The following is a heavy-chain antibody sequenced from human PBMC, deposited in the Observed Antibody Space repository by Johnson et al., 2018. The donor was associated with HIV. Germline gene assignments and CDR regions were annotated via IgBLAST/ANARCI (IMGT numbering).Heavy chain of an antibody. CDR2: INWNGGGA. CDR1: GFTLEDHA. V-gene: IGHV3-20*04. Sequence: VQLVESGGGVVRPGGSLRLSCAASGFTLEDHAMSWVRQAPGKGLEWVSSINWNGGGAGYADSVKGRFTISRDNAKNSLFLQMNSLRADDTAMYSCAREAGTGTRAFDIWGQGTIVT. D-gene: IGHD6-13*01. J-gene: IGHJ3*02. CDR3: AREAGTGTRAFDI.